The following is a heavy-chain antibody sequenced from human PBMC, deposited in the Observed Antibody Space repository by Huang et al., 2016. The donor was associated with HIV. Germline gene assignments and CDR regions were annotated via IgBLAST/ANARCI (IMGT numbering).Heavy chain of an antibody. V-gene: IGHV1-2*07. J-gene: IGHJ4*02. D-gene: IGHD2-15*01. CDR3: ATDGGGGCNGGTCFPY. Sequence: QVQLVQSGAEVKKPGASLKVSCKTSGYPFCAYFIHGGRQAPGQGLGWIGWSSPVTGETFYEHKFQGRVTITRDTSIRTAYMELASLRPDDAAAYFCATDGGGGCNGGTCFPYWGQGTVVGVSS. CDR2: SSPVTGET. CDR1: GYPFCAYF.